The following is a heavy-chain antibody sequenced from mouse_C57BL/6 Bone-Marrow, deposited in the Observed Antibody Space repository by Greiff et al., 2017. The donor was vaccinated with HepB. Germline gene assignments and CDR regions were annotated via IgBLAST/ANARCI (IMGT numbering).Heavy chain of an antibody. D-gene: IGHD2-4*01. V-gene: IGHV5-17*01. CDR3: ESLPYDYDGSWFAY. CDR1: GFTVSVYG. CDR2: ISSVSCTI. Sequence: EVKLVESGGGLVKPGGALKLSCVASGFTVSVYGMHWVRQAPEKGLEWVAYISSVSCTIYYADTVKGRFTISRGNAKNTLFLQMTSLRSEDTAMYYCESLPYDYDGSWFAYWGQGTLVTVSA. J-gene: IGHJ3*01.